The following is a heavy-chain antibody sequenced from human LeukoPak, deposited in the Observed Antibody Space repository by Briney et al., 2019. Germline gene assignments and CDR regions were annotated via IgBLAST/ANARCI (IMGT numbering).Heavy chain of an antibody. J-gene: IGHJ4*02. V-gene: IGHV3-7*01. CDR3: ARDTIVNQGSSPLDY. CDR2: IGQDGSEK. Sequence: GGSLRLSCAASGFTFSNYWLSWVRQAPGKGLEWVANIGQDGSEKYYVDSVKGRFTISRDNAKNSLYLQMSSLRDEDTAVYYCARDTIVNQGSSPLDYWGQGTLVTVSS. D-gene: IGHD6-13*01. CDR1: GFTFSNYW.